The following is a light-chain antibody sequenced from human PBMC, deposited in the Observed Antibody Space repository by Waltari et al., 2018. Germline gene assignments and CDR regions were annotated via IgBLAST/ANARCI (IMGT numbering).Light chain of an antibody. CDR3: QSYDTSLGVV. CDR1: WSNIGAGYD. V-gene: IGLV1-40*01. J-gene: IGLJ2*01. Sequence: QSVLTQPPSVSGAPGQRVTISCTGSWSNIGAGYDVHWYQQLPGKAPTLLVYGVNTRPPGVSDRFVGSKSGTSASLAIPGLQPEDEADYYCQSYDTSLGVVFGGGTKLTVL. CDR2: GVN.